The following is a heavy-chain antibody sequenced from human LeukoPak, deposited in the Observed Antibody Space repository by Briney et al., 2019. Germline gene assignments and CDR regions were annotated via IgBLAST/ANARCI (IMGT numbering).Heavy chain of an antibody. V-gene: IGHV3-53*01. CDR1: GFTVSSNY. D-gene: IGHD1-14*01. CDR3: ARAESRRYFDL. Sequence: GGFLRLSCAASGFTVSSNYMSWVRQAPGKGLEWVSVIYTGGSTYYADSVKGRFTISRDNSKNTLYLQMNSLRAEDTAVYYCARAESRRYFDLWGRGTLVTVSS. J-gene: IGHJ2*01. CDR2: IYTGGST.